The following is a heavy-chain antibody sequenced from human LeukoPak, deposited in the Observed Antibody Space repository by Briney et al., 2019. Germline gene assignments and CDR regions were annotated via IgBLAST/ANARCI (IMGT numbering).Heavy chain of an antibody. CDR2: VHDSGSP. J-gene: IGHJ4*02. Sequence: SETLSLTCTVSGGSISPYYWSWIRQPAGKGLEWIGRVHDSGSPNYNPSLKSRVIISVDKSKNQFSLNLNSVTAADTAVYYCARGGTYGSGRDQHTTLDYWGLGTLVTVSS. D-gene: IGHD3-10*01. V-gene: IGHV4-4*07. CDR3: ARGGTYGSGRDQHTTLDY. CDR1: GGSISPYY.